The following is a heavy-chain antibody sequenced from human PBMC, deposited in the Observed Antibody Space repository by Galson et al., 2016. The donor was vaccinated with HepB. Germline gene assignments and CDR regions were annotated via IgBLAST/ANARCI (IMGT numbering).Heavy chain of an antibody. CDR2: ISYDGTQK. J-gene: IGHJ2*01. Sequence: SLRLSCATSGFIFNRSGMNWVRQAPGKGLEWVAVISYDGTQKYYADSVRGRFTISRDNSKNTLSLEMSSLVIEDTAVYYCAKDRGYGNYYWYLDLWGRGTVVTVSS. V-gene: IGHV3-30*18. CDR1: GFIFNRSG. CDR3: AKDRGYGNYYWYLDL. D-gene: IGHD4-11*01.